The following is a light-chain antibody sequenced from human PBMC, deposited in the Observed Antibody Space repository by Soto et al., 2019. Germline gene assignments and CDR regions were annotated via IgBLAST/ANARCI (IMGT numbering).Light chain of an antibody. Sequence: EIGMTQSPATLSVSPGVRAALSGGASQSFRGLLAWYQQKPGQAPRLLIYDAYNRATGIPPRFSGSGSGTDFTLTISSLEPEDSAVYYCQQRHMWPITFSQGTRLEIK. CDR2: DAY. CDR3: QQRHMWPIT. V-gene: IGKV3-11*01. J-gene: IGKJ5*01. CDR1: QSFRGL.